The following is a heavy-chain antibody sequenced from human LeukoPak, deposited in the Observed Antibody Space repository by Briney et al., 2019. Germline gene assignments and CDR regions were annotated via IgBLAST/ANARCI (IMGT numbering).Heavy chain of an antibody. CDR2: IKSKTDGGTT. Sequence: GGSLRLSCAASGFTFSNAWMSWVRQAPGKGLEWVGRIKSKTDGGTTDYAAPVKGRFTISRDDSKNTLYLQMNSLRAEDTAVYYCARARGLGYGDYVRWFDPWGQGTLVTVSS. CDR3: ARARGLGYGDYVRWFDP. D-gene: IGHD4-17*01. V-gene: IGHV3-15*05. CDR1: GFTFSNAW. J-gene: IGHJ5*02.